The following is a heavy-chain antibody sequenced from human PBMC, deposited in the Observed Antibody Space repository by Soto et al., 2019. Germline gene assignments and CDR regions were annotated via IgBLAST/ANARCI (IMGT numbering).Heavy chain of an antibody. J-gene: IGHJ4*02. CDR3: SVQSSSSSPRTFDY. V-gene: IGHV1-69*06. Sequence: GASVKVSYKGSGGTFSIYAISWVLQSPGQGLEWMGGIIPIFGTANYAQKFQGRVTITADKSTSTAYMELSSLRSEDTAVYYCSVQSSSSSPRTFDYWGQGTLVTVSS. CDR1: GGTFSIYA. D-gene: IGHD6-6*01. CDR2: IIPIFGTA.